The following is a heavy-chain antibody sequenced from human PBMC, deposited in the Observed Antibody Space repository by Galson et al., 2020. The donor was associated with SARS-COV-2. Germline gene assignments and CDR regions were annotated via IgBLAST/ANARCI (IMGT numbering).Heavy chain of an antibody. J-gene: IGHJ6*03. Sequence: SETLSLTCTVSGGSISSYYWSWVRQPPGKGLEWIGNVNYSGNTNYNPSLKSRVTASADASKNQFSLKLSSVTAADTAVYYCARLSNPYYEYYYLDVWGKGATVTVSS. D-gene: IGHD4-4*01. CDR3: ARLSNPYYEYYYLDV. V-gene: IGHV4-59*01. CDR1: GGSISSYY. CDR2: VNYSGNT.